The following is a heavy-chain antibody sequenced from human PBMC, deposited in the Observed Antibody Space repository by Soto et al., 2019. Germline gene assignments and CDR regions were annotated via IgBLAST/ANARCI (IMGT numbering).Heavy chain of an antibody. D-gene: IGHD2-2*01. Sequence: SETLSLTCTVSGGPISSGDYYWSWIRQPPGKGLEWIGYIYYSGSTYYNPSLKSRVTISVDTSKNQFSLKLSSVTAADTAVYYCAREVVDGDCSSTSCYGGSWYNWFDPWGQGTLVTVSS. V-gene: IGHV4-30-4*01. J-gene: IGHJ5*02. CDR3: AREVVDGDCSSTSCYGGSWYNWFDP. CDR2: IYYSGST. CDR1: GGPISSGDYY.